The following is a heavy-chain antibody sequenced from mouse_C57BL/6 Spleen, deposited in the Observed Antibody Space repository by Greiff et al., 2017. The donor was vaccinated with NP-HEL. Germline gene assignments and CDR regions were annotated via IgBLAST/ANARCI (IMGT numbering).Heavy chain of an antibody. J-gene: IGHJ2*01. Sequence: EVQLQQSGAELVRPGSSVKMSCKPSGYTFTSYGINWVKPRPGQGLDWLGYIYIGKGDTEYNEKFKGKATLTSDTSSSTAYMQLSSLTSEDSAIYGWAMEGTGTMDYWGQGATLTVSS. D-gene: IGHD4-1*01. V-gene: IGHV1-58*01. CDR2: IYIGKGDT. CDR3: AMEGTGTMDY. CDR1: GYTFTSYG.